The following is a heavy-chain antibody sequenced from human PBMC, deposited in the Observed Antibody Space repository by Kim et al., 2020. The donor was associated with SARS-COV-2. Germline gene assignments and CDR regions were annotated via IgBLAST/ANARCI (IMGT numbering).Heavy chain of an antibody. CDR3: ARRTLGEGGPYFDY. V-gene: IGHV4-39*01. Sequence: NPSLNSRVTISVDTSKNQFSLKLSSVAAADTSVDYCARRTLGEGGPYFDYWGQGTLVTVSS. D-gene: IGHD3-10*01. J-gene: IGHJ4*02.